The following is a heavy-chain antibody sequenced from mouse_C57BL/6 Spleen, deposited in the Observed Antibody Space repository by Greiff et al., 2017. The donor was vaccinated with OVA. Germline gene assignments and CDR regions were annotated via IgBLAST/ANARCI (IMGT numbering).Heavy chain of an antibody. CDR3: TRSSITTVVAPYAMDY. J-gene: IGHJ4*01. Sequence: VQLQQSGAELVRPGASVTLSCKASGYTFTDYEMHWVKQTPVHGLEWIGAIDPETGGTAYNQKFKGKAILTADKSSSTAYMELRNLTSEDSAVYYCTRSSITTVVAPYAMDYWGQGTSVTVSS. V-gene: IGHV1-15*01. D-gene: IGHD1-1*01. CDR1: GYTFTDYE. CDR2: IDPETGGT.